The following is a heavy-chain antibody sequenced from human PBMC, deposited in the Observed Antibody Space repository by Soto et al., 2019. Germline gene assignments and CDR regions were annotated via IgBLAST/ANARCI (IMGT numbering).Heavy chain of an antibody. J-gene: IGHJ5*02. V-gene: IGHV3-21*01. CDR3: ARDPQEYSSGWYGWFDP. CDR2: ISSSSSYI. CDR1: GFTFSSYS. Sequence: EVQLVESGGGLVKPGGSLRLSCAASGFTFSSYSMNWVRQAPGKGLEWVSSISSSSSYIYYADSVKGRFTISRDNAKNALYLQMNSLRAEDTAVYYCARDPQEYSSGWYGWFDPWGQGTLVTVSS. D-gene: IGHD6-19*01.